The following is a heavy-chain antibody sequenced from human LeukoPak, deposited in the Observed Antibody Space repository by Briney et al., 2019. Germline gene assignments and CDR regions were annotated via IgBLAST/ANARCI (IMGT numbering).Heavy chain of an antibody. D-gene: IGHD2-21*02. J-gene: IGHJ5*02. V-gene: IGHV3-7*01. CDR3: VRVAVVTATLLFDP. CDR2: IKQDGDEK. Sequence: GGSLRLSCAASGFTFSSHWMSWVRQAPGKGLEWVANIKQDGDEKNYVDSVKGRFTISRDNDKNSLYLQMNSLRAEDMAVYYCVRVAVVTATLLFDPWGQGTLVTVSS. CDR1: GFTFSSHW.